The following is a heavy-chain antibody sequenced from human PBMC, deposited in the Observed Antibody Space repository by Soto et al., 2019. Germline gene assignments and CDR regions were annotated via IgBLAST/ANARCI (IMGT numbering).Heavy chain of an antibody. D-gene: IGHD6-19*01. J-gene: IGHJ4*02. CDR2: TSGSGATT. V-gene: IGHV3-23*01. Sequence: EVQLLESGGGLVQPGGSLRLSCAASGFTFSSYAMSWVRQAPGKGLEWVSGTSGSGATTYYADSVKGRFTISRDKSKSTLYLQMNSLRVEDTAIYYCASRRGSGWLLRFDYWGQGALVTVSS. CDR1: GFTFSSYA. CDR3: ASRRGSGWLLRFDY.